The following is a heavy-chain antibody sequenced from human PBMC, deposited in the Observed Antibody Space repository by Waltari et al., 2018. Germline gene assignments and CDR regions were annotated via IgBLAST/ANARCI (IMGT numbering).Heavy chain of an antibody. D-gene: IGHD1-26*01. J-gene: IGHJ4*02. CDR1: GGTFSTYT. CDR2: IVPILGPA. CDR3: AFAGVTTYSGSLDS. V-gene: IGHV1-69*08. Sequence: QVQLVQSGAEVKKPGSSVKVSCKASGGTFSTYTISWVRQAPGQGLEWMGSIVPILGPANYAQTFQGRLTIPADKSTSTAYMELSSLRSEDTAVYYCAFAGVTTYSGSLDSWGQGTLVTVSS.